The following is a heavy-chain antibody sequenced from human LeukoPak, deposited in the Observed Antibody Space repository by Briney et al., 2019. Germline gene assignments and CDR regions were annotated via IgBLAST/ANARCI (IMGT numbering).Heavy chain of an antibody. CDR2: IYPGDSDT. CDR3: ARTDCSSTSCYGVYDALDI. V-gene: IGHV5-51*01. J-gene: IGHJ3*02. Sequence: GESLKISCKGSGYSFTSYWIGWVRQMPGKGLEWMGIIYPGDSDTRYSPSFQGQVTISADKSISTAYLQWSSLKASDTAMYYCARTDCSSTSCYGVYDALDIWGQGTMVTVSS. D-gene: IGHD2-2*01. CDR1: GYSFTSYW.